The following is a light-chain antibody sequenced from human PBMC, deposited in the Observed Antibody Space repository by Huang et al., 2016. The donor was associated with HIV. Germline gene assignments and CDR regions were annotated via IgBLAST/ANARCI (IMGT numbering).Light chain of an antibody. Sequence: DIVLTQSPGTLSLSPGETATLSCRASLSVGTNDLAGYQQRPGQTPRLLIYGASTRASVIPNRFSGTGSGTDFTLTISGLQPDDFAIYYCQHYLSSAAAFGPGTKVDMK. V-gene: IGKV3-20*01. CDR1: LSVGTND. CDR2: GAS. CDR3: QHYLSSAAA. J-gene: IGKJ1*01.